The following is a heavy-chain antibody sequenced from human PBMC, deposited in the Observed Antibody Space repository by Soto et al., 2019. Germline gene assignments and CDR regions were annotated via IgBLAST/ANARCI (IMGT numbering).Heavy chain of an antibody. D-gene: IGHD2-8*01. Sequence: GGSLRLSCAASGFTFSSYSMNWVRQAPGKGLEWVSSISSSSSYIYYADSVKGRFTISRDNAKNSLYLQMNSLRAEDTAVYYCARDAPSGDIVLMVYASQAPDYWGQGTLVTV. CDR3: ARDAPSGDIVLMVYASQAPDY. CDR1: GFTFSSYS. V-gene: IGHV3-21*01. CDR2: ISSSSSYI. J-gene: IGHJ4*02.